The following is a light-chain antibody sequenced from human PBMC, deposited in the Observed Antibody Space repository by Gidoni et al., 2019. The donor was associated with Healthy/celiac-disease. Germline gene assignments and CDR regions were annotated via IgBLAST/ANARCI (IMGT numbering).Light chain of an antibody. Sequence: RHPVSSSYLAGYQQKRGQAPSLLIYGASSRATGTPDRYSDSASGTHFTLTISRPAPEEFAVYYCQQYGSAPEAFGRGTKVDIK. CDR2: GAS. J-gene: IGKJ3*01. V-gene: IGKV3-20*01. CDR1: HPVSSSY. CDR3: QQYGSAPEA.